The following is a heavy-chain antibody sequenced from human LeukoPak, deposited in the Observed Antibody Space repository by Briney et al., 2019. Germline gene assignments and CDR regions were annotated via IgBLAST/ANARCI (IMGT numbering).Heavy chain of an antibody. V-gene: IGHV4-39*07. J-gene: IGHJ3*02. Sequence: PSETLSLTCTVSGGSISSSSYYWGWIRQPPGKGLEWIGSIYYSGSTYYNPSLKSRVTISVDTSKNQFSLKLSSVTAADTAVYYCARDRGSSWYRAFDIWGQGTMVTVSS. CDR1: GGSISSSSYY. CDR3: ARDRGSSWYRAFDI. CDR2: IYYSGST. D-gene: IGHD6-13*01.